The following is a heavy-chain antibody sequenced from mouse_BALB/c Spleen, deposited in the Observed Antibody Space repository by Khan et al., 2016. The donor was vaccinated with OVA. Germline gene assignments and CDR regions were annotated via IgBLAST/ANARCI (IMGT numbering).Heavy chain of an antibody. Sequence: EVQLLESGGGLVQPGGSLNLSCAASGFSFSRYWMCWVRQDPGKGLEWIGEIIPDSSTINYTPSLRNQFTISRDNAKNTLYLQMTNVTSEDTALFYCARLFAYWGQGTLVTVSA. J-gene: IGHJ3*01. V-gene: IGHV4-1*02. CDR2: IIPDSSTI. CDR1: GFSFSRYW. CDR3: ARLFAY.